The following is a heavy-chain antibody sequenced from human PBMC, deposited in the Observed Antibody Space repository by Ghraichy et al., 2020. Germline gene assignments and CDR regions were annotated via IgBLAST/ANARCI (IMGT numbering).Heavy chain of an antibody. V-gene: IGHV4-59*12. CDR2: VYYSGNT. CDR1: GDSISSYY. D-gene: IGHD3-3*01. CDR3: ARRNYDPQSGYFGYFFDH. Sequence: SQTLSLTCSVFGDSISSYYWSWIRQSPGRGLEWIGYVYYSGNTRYNPSLKSRVSISVNTSKNHISLNLKSVTAADSAVYYCARRNYDPQSGYFGYFFDHWGQGLLVTVSS. J-gene: IGHJ4*02.